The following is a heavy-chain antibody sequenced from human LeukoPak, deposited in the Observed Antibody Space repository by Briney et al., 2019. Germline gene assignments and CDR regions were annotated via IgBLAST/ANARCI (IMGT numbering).Heavy chain of an antibody. J-gene: IGHJ4*02. CDR3: AKSGTEDGYNIYFDH. V-gene: IGHV3-23*01. CDR1: GFTFSSSA. Sequence: PGGSLRLSCAASGFTFSSSAMSWVRQAPGKGLEWIALISGSGSGTHYADSVRGRFTISRDNSKNTLYVQMNSLRAEDTAVYYCAKSGTEDGYNIYFDHWGQGTLVTVSS. CDR2: ISGSGSGT. D-gene: IGHD5-24*01.